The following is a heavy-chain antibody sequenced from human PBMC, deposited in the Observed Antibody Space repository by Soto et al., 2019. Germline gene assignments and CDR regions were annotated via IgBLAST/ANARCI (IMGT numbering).Heavy chain of an antibody. CDR3: ARVWGGAFDI. D-gene: IGHD3-10*01. Sequence: SETHSLPCTVSGGSISSYYWSWIRQPPGKGLEWIGYIYYSGSTNYNPSLKSRVTISVDTSKNQFSLKLSSVTAADTAVYYCARVWGGAFDIWGQGTMVT. CDR2: IYYSGST. V-gene: IGHV4-59*01. CDR1: GGSISSYY. J-gene: IGHJ3*02.